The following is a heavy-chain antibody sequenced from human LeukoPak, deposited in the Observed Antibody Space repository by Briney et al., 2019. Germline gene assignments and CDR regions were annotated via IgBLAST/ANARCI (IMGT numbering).Heavy chain of an antibody. CDR3: AKDMTVTIYYYYGMDV. J-gene: IGHJ6*02. Sequence: GGSLRLSCAASGFTFSSYAMTWVRQAPGQGLEWVSAISGGGGSTYYADSVKGRFTISRDNSKNTLYLQMNSLRAEDTALYYCAKDMTVTIYYYYGMDVWGQGTTVTVSS. CDR2: ISGGGGST. V-gene: IGHV3-23*01. D-gene: IGHD4-17*01. CDR1: GFTFSSYA.